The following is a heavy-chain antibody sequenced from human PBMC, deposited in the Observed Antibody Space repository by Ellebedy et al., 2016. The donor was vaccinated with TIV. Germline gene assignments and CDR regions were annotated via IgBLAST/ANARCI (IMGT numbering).Heavy chain of an antibody. CDR2: VHYSGNT. CDR1: GVSMSSGDYY. J-gene: IGHJ4*02. CDR3: ASHRGLNSGWTFDY. V-gene: IGHV4-39*07. D-gene: IGHD5-12*01. Sequence: MPSETLSLTCTVSGVSMSSGDYYRGWIRQPPGKGLEWIGSVHYSGNTYYNPSLQSRITISVDTSKNQFSLSLTSVAAADTALYYCASHRGLNSGWTFDYWGLGTLVTVSS.